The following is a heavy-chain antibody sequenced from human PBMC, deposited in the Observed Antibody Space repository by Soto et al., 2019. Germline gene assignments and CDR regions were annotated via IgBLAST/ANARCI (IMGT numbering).Heavy chain of an antibody. CDR1: GFTVSSNY. CDR3: AILSN. CDR2: IYSDGTT. J-gene: IGHJ4*02. Sequence: LRLSCAASGFTVSSNYMNWVRQAPGKGLEWVSIIYSDGTTSYADFVKGRFTISRDNFKNTLHLQMNSLRAEDTAVYYCAILSNWGQGTLVTVSS. V-gene: IGHV3-53*01. D-gene: IGHD6-6*01.